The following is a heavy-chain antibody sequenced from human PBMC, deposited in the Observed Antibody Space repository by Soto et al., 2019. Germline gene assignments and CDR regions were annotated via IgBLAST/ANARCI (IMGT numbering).Heavy chain of an antibody. V-gene: IGHV1-18*01. CDR1: GYTFTNYG. CDR2: ISAYNGKI. Sequence: AAVKVACKACGYTFTNYGINWVRQAPGQGLEGIGGISAYNGKIDYAQKFQGRITMTTDTSASTAFMELRSLRADDTAVYYCAGSGSLQYWGQGTPVTVAS. J-gene: IGHJ4*02. CDR3: AGSGSLQY. D-gene: IGHD1-26*01.